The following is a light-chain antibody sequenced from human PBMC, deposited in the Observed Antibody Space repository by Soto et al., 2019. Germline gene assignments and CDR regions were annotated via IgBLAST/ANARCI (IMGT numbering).Light chain of an antibody. CDR2: DAS. J-gene: IGKJ5*01. V-gene: IGKV3-11*01. Sequence: EIVLTQSACTLSLSPGKRATLSCGASQSVSSYLAWYQQQPGQATILLIYDASCRAAGIQARFSSSGSGTDFILTISSLEPEDFAIYYCQHRSNWITFGQGTRLENK. CDR1: QSVSSY. CDR3: QHRSNWIT.